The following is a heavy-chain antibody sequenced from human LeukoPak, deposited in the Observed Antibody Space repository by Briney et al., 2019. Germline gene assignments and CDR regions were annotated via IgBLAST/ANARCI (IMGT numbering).Heavy chain of an antibody. CDR1: GYSFTTCW. J-gene: IGHJ3*02. V-gene: IGHV5-51*01. CDR2: IYPGDSET. CDR3: ARLNDGFDI. Sequence: GESLKISCQGSGYSFTTCWIGWVRQMPGKGLEWVGIIYPGDSETRYSPSFQGQVTISADKSITTAYLQWSSLKASDTAMYYCARLNDGFDIWGQGTMVTVSS.